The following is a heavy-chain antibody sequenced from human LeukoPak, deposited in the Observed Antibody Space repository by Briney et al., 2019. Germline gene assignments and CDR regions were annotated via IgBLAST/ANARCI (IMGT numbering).Heavy chain of an antibody. V-gene: IGHV3-23*01. CDR3: ARGARISSSWYSSV. CDR1: GFAFSSYA. Sequence: PGGSLRLSCAVSGFAFSSYAMSWVRQAPGKGLEWVSAISGSGGSTYYADSVKGRFTISRDNSKNTLYLQMNSLRADDTAVYYCARGARISSSWYSSVWGQGTLITVS. J-gene: IGHJ4*02. CDR2: ISGSGGST. D-gene: IGHD2-2*01.